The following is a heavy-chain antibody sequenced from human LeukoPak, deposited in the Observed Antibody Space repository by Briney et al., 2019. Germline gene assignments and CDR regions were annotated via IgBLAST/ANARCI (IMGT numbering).Heavy chain of an antibody. CDR2: ISYDGSNK. Sequence: VESLTLSCPASGFTFSDYAINWVRQAPGKGRKWVAVISYDGSNKYFADSVKGRFTISRDKSKNTVYLQLNSLRAEDTAVYYCAREWDIVVLPSPEKAFDVWGQGTTVTVSS. D-gene: IGHD2-2*01. CDR3: AREWDIVVLPSPEKAFDV. V-gene: IGHV3-30-3*01. J-gene: IGHJ3*01. CDR1: GFTFSDYA.